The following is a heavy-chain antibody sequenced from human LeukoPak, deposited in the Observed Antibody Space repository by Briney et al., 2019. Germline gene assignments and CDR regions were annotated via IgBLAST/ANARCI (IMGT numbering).Heavy chain of an antibody. CDR1: GFTFSSYG. CDR2: INSDGSST. J-gene: IGHJ4*02. Sequence: GGSLRLSCAASGFTFSSYGMHWVRQAPGKGLAWVSRINSDGSSTAYADSVKGRFTISRDNAKNTLYLQMNSLRAEDTAVYYCVREPQAEYYFDYWGQGTLVTVSS. V-gene: IGHV3-74*01. CDR3: VREPQAEYYFDY. D-gene: IGHD1-14*01.